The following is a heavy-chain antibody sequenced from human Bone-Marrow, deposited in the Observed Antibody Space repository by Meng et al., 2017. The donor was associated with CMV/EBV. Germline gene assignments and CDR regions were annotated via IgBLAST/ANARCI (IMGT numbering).Heavy chain of an antibody. CDR2: IYYSGST. J-gene: IGHJ5*02. V-gene: IGHV4-31*03. D-gene: IGHD3-16*01. CDR3: ARVVSSHDWFDP. Sequence: SETLSLTCTVSGGSISSGGYYWSWIRQHPGKGLEWIGYIYYSGSTYYNPSLKSRVTISVDTSKNQFSLKLSSVTAADTAVYYCARVVSSHDWFDPWGQGTLVTVSS. CDR1: GGSISSGGYY.